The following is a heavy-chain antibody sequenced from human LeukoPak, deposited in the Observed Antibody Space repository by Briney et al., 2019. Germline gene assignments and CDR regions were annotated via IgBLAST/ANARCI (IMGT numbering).Heavy chain of an antibody. CDR3: ARRGEPYFDY. CDR1: GGSISSSSYY. D-gene: IGHD1-14*01. J-gene: IGHJ4*02. V-gene: IGHV4-61*01. Sequence: SETLSLTCTVSGGSISSSSYYWSWIRQPPGKGLEWIGYIYYSGSTNYNPSLKSRVTISVDTSKNQFSLKLSSVTAADTAVYYCARRGEPYFDYWGQGTLVTVSS. CDR2: IYYSGST.